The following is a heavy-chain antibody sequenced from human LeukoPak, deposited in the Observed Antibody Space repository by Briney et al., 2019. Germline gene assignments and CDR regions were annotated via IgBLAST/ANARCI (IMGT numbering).Heavy chain of an antibody. Sequence: GGSLRLSCAASGFTLSSYWMSWVRQAPGKGLEWVANIKQDGSEKYYVDSVKGRFTISRDNAKNSLYLQMNSLRAEDTAVYYCARAITNYGYIFDYWGQGTLVTVSS. J-gene: IGHJ4*02. CDR3: ARAITNYGYIFDY. CDR2: IKQDGSEK. CDR1: GFTLSSYW. V-gene: IGHV3-7*01. D-gene: IGHD5-18*01.